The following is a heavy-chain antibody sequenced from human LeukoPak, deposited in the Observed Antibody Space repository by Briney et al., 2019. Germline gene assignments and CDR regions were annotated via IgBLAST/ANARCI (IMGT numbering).Heavy chain of an antibody. CDR1: GYTFTSYG. D-gene: IGHD1-26*01. V-gene: IGHV1-18*01. CDR2: ISAYNGNT. J-gene: IGHJ4*02. CDR3: ARDRGVGATTAFDY. Sequence: RASVKVSCKASGYTFTSYGISWARQAPGQGLEWMGWISAYNGNTDYAQKLQGRVTMTTDTSTSTAYMELSSLRSEDTAVYYCARDRGVGATTAFDYWGQGTLVTVSS.